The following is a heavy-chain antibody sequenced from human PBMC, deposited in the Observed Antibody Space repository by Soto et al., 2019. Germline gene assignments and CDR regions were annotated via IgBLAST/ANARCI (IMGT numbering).Heavy chain of an antibody. CDR1: GFTSNDYA. CDR2: IYWSADRI. J-gene: IGHJ5*01. D-gene: IGHD3-10*01. V-gene: IGHV3-9*02. Sequence: GGSLRLSCAASGFTSNDYAMHWVRQVPGKGQEWVSGIYWSADRIDYADSVKGRFTVSRDNAKNSLYLQMNSLRVEDSALYYCIKDLRPGGADSWGQGTQVTVS. CDR3: IKDLRPGGADS.